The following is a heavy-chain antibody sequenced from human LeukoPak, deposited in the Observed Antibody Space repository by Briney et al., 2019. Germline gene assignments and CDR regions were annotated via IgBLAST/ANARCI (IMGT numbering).Heavy chain of an antibody. Sequence: ASVKVSCKASGYTFTSYAMHWVRQAPGQRLEWMGWINAGNGNTKYSQKFQGRVTITRDTSASTAYMELSSLRSEDTAVYYCASTRHSAARSSGALDYWGQGTLVTVSS. CDR3: ASTRHSAARSSGALDY. CDR1: GYTFTSYA. J-gene: IGHJ4*02. D-gene: IGHD3-22*01. V-gene: IGHV1-3*01. CDR2: INAGNGNT.